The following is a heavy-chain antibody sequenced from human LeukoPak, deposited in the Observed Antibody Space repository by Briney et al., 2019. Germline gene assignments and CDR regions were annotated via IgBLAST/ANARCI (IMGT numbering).Heavy chain of an antibody. V-gene: IGHV3-48*03. CDR2: IRSSGSTI. D-gene: IGHD3-22*01. CDR3: TRDGFTMIVVGGDAFDI. Sequence: GGSLILSCAASGFTFSSSEMNWVRQAPGRGLEWDSYIRSSGSTIYYADSAKGRFTISRDNAKNSLYLQMNSLRAEDTAVYYCTRDGFTMIVVGGDAFDIWGQGTMVTVSS. CDR1: GFTFSSSE. J-gene: IGHJ3*02.